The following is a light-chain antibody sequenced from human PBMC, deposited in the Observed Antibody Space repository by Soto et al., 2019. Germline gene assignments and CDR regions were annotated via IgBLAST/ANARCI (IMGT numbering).Light chain of an antibody. J-gene: IGLJ1*01. CDR2: DVT. V-gene: IGLV2-14*03. CDR3: SSYTSRRTRV. Sequence: QSVLTQPASVSGSPGQSIAISCTGTSSDVGRYNYVSWYQQHPGKAPKLIIYDVTNRPSGVSNRFSGSKSGNTASLTISGLQAEDEADYYCSSYTSRRTRVFGTGTKSPS. CDR1: SSDVGRYNY.